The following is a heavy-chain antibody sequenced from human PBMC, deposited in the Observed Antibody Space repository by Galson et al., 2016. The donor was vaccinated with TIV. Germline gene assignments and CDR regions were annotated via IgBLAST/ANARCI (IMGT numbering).Heavy chain of an antibody. Sequence: SVKVSCKASGGTFSSYVFNWVRLAPGQGLEWMGGIIPLFRTTNYAQKFQGRVTITADESTNTAYMELSSLRSEDTAVYYCAKDRNTALDTYHYYYGMDVWGQGTTVTVSS. J-gene: IGHJ6*02. CDR1: GGTFSSYV. CDR3: AKDRNTALDTYHYYYGMDV. D-gene: IGHD5-18*01. CDR2: IIPLFRTT. V-gene: IGHV1-69*13.